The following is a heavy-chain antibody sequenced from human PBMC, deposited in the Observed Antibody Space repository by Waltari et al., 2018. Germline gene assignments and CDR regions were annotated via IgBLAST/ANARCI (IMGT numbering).Heavy chain of an antibody. D-gene: IGHD3-22*01. Sequence: QVQLVQSGAEVKKPGASVKVSCKASGYTFTSYDINWVRQATGQGLEWMGWMNPNSGNTGYAQKCQGRVTMTRNTSISTAYMELSSLRSEDTAVYYCARGRRVFPTMIEEFDYWGQGTLVTVSS. CDR2: MNPNSGNT. CDR3: ARGRRVFPTMIEEFDY. V-gene: IGHV1-8*01. CDR1: GYTFTSYD. J-gene: IGHJ4*02.